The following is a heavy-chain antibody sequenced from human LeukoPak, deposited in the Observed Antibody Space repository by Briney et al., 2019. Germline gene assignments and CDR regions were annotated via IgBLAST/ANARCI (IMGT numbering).Heavy chain of an antibody. D-gene: IGHD2-15*01. CDR3: ATAPVGYCSGGSCFEDY. V-gene: IGHV1-69*13. Sequence: ASVKVSCKPSGGTFSSYATSWVRQAPGQGLEWMGGIIPIFGTANYAQKFQGRVTITADESTSTAYMELSSLRSEDTAVYYCATAPVGYCSGGSCFEDYWGQGTLVTVSS. CDR1: GGTFSSYA. CDR2: IIPIFGTA. J-gene: IGHJ4*02.